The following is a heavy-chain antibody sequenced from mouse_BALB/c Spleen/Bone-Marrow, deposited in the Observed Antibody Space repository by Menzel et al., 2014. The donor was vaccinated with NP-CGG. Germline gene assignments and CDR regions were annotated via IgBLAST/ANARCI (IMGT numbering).Heavy chain of an antibody. D-gene: IGHD2-2*01. V-gene: IGHV1-14*01. CDR3: ASSLYGCDWYFDV. Sequence: EVQVVESGPELVKPGASGKMACKASGYTFTSYVMHWVKQKPGQGLEWIGNINPYNDGTKYNEKFKGKATLTSDKSSSTAYMALSSLTSEASAVYYCASSLYGCDWYFDVWGAGTTVTVSS. CDR2: INPYNDGT. CDR1: GYTFTSYV. J-gene: IGHJ1*01.